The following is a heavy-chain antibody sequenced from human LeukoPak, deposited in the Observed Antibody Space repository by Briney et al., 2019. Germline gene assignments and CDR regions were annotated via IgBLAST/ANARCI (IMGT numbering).Heavy chain of an antibody. CDR1: GYTFDDYA. CDR3: AKGHTYGLGESYLDF. V-gene: IGHV3-9*01. CDR2: ISWNSGSI. D-gene: IGHD5-18*01. Sequence: GRSLRLSCAASGYTFDDYAMHWVRHAPGKGLEWVSAISWNSGSIGYADSVKGRFTISRDNGKNSLYLPMNSLRTEDTALYYCAKGHTYGLGESYLDFWGQGTLVSVSS. J-gene: IGHJ4*02.